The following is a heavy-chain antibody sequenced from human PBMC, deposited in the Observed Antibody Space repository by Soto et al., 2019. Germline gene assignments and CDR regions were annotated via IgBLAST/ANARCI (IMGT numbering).Heavy chain of an antibody. D-gene: IGHD3-22*01. CDR1: GGSFSGYY. J-gene: IGHJ4*02. CDR3: ASGNDSSGYALDY. Sequence: LSLTCAVYGGSFSGYYWSWIRQPPGKGLEWIGEINHSGSTNYNPSLKSRVTISVDTSKNQFSLKLSSVTAADTAVYYCASGNDSSGYALDYWGQGTLVTVSS. V-gene: IGHV4-34*01. CDR2: INHSGST.